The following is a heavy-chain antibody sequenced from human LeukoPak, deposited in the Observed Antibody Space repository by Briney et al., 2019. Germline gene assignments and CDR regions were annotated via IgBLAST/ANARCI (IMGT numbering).Heavy chain of an antibody. CDR3: AKPLGDDIVVVPAAFRLAGAFDI. CDR1: GFTFSSYA. V-gene: IGHV3-23*01. D-gene: IGHD2-2*01. CDR2: ISGRGGST. J-gene: IGHJ3*02. Sequence: GGSLRLSCAASGFTFSSYAMSWVRQAPGKGLEWVSAISGRGGSTYYADSVKGRFTISRDNSKNTLYLQMNSLRAEDTAVYYCAKPLGDDIVVVPAAFRLAGAFDIWGQGTMVTVSS.